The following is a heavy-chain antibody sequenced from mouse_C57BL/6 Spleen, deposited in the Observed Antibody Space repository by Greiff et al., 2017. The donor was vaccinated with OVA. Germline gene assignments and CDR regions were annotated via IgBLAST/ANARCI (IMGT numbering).Heavy chain of an antibody. CDR2: IDPSDSYT. Sequence: QVQLQQPGAELVMPGASVKLSCKASGYTFTSYWMHWVKQRPGQGLEWIGEIDPSDSYTNYNQKFKGKSTLTVDKSSSTAYMQLSSLTSEDSAVYDCARRIHAVVPYFDYWGQGTTLTVSS. CDR1: GYTFTSYW. CDR3: ARRIHAVVPYFDY. J-gene: IGHJ2*01. V-gene: IGHV1-69*01. D-gene: IGHD1-1*01.